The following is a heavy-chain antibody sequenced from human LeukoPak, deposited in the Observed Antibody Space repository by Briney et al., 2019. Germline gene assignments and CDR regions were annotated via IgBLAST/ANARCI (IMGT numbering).Heavy chain of an antibody. CDR2: INAGNGNT. V-gene: IGHV1-3*01. CDR3: ARDENVDTAMVEARGPFDP. CDR1: GYTFTSYA. Sequence: GASVKVSCKASGYTFTSYAMHWVRQAPGQRLEWMGWINAGNGNTKYSQKFQGRVTITRDTSASTAYMELSSLRSEDTAVYYCARDENVDTAMVEARGPFDPWGQGTLVTVSS. D-gene: IGHD5-18*01. J-gene: IGHJ5*02.